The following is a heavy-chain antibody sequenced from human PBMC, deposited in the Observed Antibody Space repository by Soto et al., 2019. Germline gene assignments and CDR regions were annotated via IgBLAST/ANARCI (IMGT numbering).Heavy chain of an antibody. D-gene: IGHD3-3*01. CDR3: AKLGDAVSGYLDF. J-gene: IGHJ4*02. Sequence: QVQLVQSGGGVVQPGGSLRLSCAASGFTFSSYAIHWVRQAPGKGLEWVADVSFDGSHKTYAVPVRGRFTISRDNSKKTVYLQVNSLRAEDTALYYCAKLGDAVSGYLDFWGQGTQVAVSS. V-gene: IGHV3-30*18. CDR1: GFTFSSYA. CDR2: VSFDGSHK.